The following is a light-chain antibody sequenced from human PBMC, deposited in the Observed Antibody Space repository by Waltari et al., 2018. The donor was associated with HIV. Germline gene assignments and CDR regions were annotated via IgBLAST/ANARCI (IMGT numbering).Light chain of an antibody. V-gene: IGLV2-14*03. CDR2: DVS. CDR3: SSYTSSSTLN. J-gene: IGLJ2*01. CDR1: SSDVGGYNY. Sequence: QSALTPPASVSGSPGQSITISCTGPSSDVGGYNYLSWYQQHPGKAPKLMIYDVSNRPSGVSNRFSGSKSGNTASLTISGLQAEDEADYYCSSYTSSSTLNFGGGTKLTVL.